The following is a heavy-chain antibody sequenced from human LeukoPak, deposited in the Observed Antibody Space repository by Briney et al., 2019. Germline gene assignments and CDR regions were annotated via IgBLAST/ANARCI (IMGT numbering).Heavy chain of an antibody. CDR1: GFSFSTYG. Sequence: GGSLRLSCAASGFSFSTYGMHWVRQAPGKGLEWVAGIPCDGRDKYYADSVKGRFTSSRDNSKNTLNQQMNSLRAEDTAVYYCAKPRVGDSWAFYVWGQGTLVTVSS. CDR2: IPCDGRDK. CDR3: AKPRVGDSWAFYV. V-gene: IGHV3-30*18. D-gene: IGHD2-21*02. J-gene: IGHJ3*01.